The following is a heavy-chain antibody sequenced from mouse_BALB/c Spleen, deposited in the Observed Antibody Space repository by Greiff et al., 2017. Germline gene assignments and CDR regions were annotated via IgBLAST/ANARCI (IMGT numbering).Heavy chain of an antibody. CDR2: IWAGGST. CDR3: ASQTAREGMDY. J-gene: IGHJ4*01. V-gene: IGHV2-9*02. Sequence: QVQLKESGPGLVAPSQSLSITCTVSGFSLTSYGVHWVRQPPGKGLEWLGVIWAGGSTNYNSALMSRLSISKDNSKSQVFLKMNSLQTDDTAMYCCASQTAREGMDYWGQGTSVTVSS. D-gene: IGHD3-2*01. CDR1: GFSLTSYG.